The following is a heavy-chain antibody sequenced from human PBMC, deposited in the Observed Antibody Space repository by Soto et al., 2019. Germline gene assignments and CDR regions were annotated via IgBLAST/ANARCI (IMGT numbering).Heavy chain of an antibody. D-gene: IGHD5-12*01. CDR2: IIPLFRTP. J-gene: IGHJ6*02. Sequence: QAQLVQSGAEVKKPGSSVKVSCKASGGTFSNYAISWVRQAPGQGLEWMGGIIPLFRTPDYSQKFQGRVTITADESTSTADMELSSLRSEDTAVYYCARYKDRLQLGGNYYYAMDVWGQGTTVTVSS. CDR1: GGTFSNYA. V-gene: IGHV1-69*12. CDR3: ARYKDRLQLGGNYYYAMDV.